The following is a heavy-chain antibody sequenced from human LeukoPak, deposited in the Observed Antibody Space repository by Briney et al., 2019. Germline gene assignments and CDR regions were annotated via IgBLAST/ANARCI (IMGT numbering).Heavy chain of an antibody. J-gene: IGHJ4*02. D-gene: IGHD6-6*01. CDR3: ARNSAYSSSSGINQ. V-gene: IGHV4-34*01. CDR2: INQSGST. CDR1: GGSFSGYY. Sequence: SETLSLTCAVYGGSFSGYYWSWIRQPPGKGLEWIGEINQSGSTNHNPSLKSRVTISVDTPRNQFSLNLYSVTAADTAVYYCARNSAYSSSSGINQWGQRTLVTVSS.